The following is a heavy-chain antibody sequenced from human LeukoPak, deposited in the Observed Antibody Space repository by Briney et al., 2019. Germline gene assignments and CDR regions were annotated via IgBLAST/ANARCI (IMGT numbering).Heavy chain of an antibody. CDR2: IYYSGST. J-gene: IGHJ4*02. D-gene: IGHD1-26*01. CDR1: GGSISSYY. Sequence: PSETLSLTCTVSGGSISSYYWSWIRQPPGKGLEWIGYIYYSGSTNYNPSLKSRVTISVDTSKNQFSLKLSSVTAADTAVYYCARGVSHIGSYYYWGQGTLVTVSS. V-gene: IGHV4-59*08. CDR3: ARGVSHIGSYYY.